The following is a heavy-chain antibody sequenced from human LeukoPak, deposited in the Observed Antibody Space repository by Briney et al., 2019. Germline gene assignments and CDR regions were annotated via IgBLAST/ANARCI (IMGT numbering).Heavy chain of an antibody. CDR1: GVSFNDYY. D-gene: IGHD4-17*01. Sequence: TSETLCLTCAVSGVSFNDYYWSWVPHTPGKGLEWIGEINHSGYTNDSPSLKSRVALSIDTSRMQFSLNLRSVTVADTGIYYCTRMTTGHDYWGKGTLVTVSS. J-gene: IGHJ4*02. CDR3: TRMTTGHDY. CDR2: INHSGYT. V-gene: IGHV4-34*01.